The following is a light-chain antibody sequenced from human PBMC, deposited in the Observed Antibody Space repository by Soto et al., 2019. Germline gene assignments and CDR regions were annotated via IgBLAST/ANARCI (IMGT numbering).Light chain of an antibody. CDR1: QSISRY. J-gene: IGKJ5*01. Sequence: DVHMTLSKSSLFASVGDRAIITCRASQSISRYLNWYQQKPGKAPNILIYVASSLQSEVPSRFSGSGSGTDFTLPITSLQPEDFTTYYCQQSYGTPITFGQGTRLDIK. V-gene: IGKV1-39*01. CDR2: VAS. CDR3: QQSYGTPIT.